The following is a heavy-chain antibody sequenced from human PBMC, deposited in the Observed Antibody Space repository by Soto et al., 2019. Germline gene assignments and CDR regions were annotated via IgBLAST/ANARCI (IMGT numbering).Heavy chain of an antibody. CDR1: GFTFSSYG. Sequence: QVQLVESGGGVVQPGRSPRLSCAASGFTFSSYGMHWVRQAPGKGLEWVAVISYDGSNKYYADSVKGRLTISRDNSKNTLYLQMNSLRGEDTAVYYCAKDNGSGCDWLRVGDASDIWGQGTMVTVSS. CDR2: ISYDGSNK. D-gene: IGHD5-12*01. CDR3: AKDNGSGCDWLRVGDASDI. V-gene: IGHV3-30*18. J-gene: IGHJ3*02.